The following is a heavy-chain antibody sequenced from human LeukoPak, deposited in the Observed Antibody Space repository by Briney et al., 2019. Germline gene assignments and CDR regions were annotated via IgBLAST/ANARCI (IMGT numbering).Heavy chain of an antibody. Sequence: GGSLRLSCTASGFTFSSYAMNWVRQAPGKGLEWVSGIGAGGTFTYYADSVKGRFTISRDNSRNTLYLQMNSLRADDTAVYYCAKDLGYTTYGYYFDYWGQGTLVTVSS. V-gene: IGHV3-23*01. J-gene: IGHJ4*02. CDR3: AKDLGYTTYGYYFDY. D-gene: IGHD4-11*01. CDR2: IGAGGTFT. CDR1: GFTFSSYA.